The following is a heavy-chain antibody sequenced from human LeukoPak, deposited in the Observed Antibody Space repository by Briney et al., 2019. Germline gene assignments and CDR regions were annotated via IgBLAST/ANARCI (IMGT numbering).Heavy chain of an antibody. J-gene: IGHJ4*02. V-gene: IGHV4-39*07. CDR2: HSHSGCA. CDR3: ARYQTGTMFAV. D-gene: IGHD1/OR15-1a*01. Sequence: LETLSLTCTVSGASSNSDTYYWGWIRQPPGRGLEWIGTHSHSGCAYYNPSLRSRITMSLNTAENQLSLKLYSVTAADTAIYYCARYQTGTMFAVWGQGTLVTISS. CDR1: GASSNSDTYY.